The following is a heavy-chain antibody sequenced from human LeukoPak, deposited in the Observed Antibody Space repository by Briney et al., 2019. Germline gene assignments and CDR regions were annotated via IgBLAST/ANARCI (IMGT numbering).Heavy chain of an antibody. CDR2: ISSSSSTI. CDR1: GFTFSSYS. Sequence: GGSLRLSCAASGFTFSSYSMNWVRQAPGKGLEWVSYISSSSSTIYYADSVKGRFTISRDNAKNSLYLQMNSLRAEDTAVYYCATRLEYYYDSSGSYYFDYWGQGTLVTVSS. V-gene: IGHV3-48*04. D-gene: IGHD3-22*01. CDR3: ATRLEYYYDSSGSYYFDY. J-gene: IGHJ4*02.